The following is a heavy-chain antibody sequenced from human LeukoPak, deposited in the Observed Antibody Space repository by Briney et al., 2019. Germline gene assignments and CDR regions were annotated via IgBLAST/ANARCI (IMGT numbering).Heavy chain of an antibody. Sequence: GGSLRLSCAASGFTFSSYAMHWVRQAPGKGLEWVAVISYDGSNKYYADSVKGRFTISRDKSENTLYLHMNTLRAEDTALYYCAKDQFYYGNSGPLDSWGQGALVTVSS. D-gene: IGHD3-22*01. J-gene: IGHJ4*02. CDR2: ISYDGSNK. CDR3: AKDQFYYGNSGPLDS. V-gene: IGHV3-30*04. CDR1: GFTFSSYA.